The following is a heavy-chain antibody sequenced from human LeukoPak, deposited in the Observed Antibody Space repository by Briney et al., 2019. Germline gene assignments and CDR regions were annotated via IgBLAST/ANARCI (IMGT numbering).Heavy chain of an antibody. CDR3: ATARYVGDPLHPHYFDY. J-gene: IGHJ4*02. Sequence: ASVKVSCKVSGYTLTESSMHWVRQAPGKGLEWMGGFDPEDGETIYAQKFQGRVTMTEDTSTDTAYMELSSLRSEDTAVYYCATARYVGDPLHPHYFDYWGQGTLVTVSS. V-gene: IGHV1-24*01. CDR2: FDPEDGET. D-gene: IGHD1-26*01. CDR1: GYTLTESS.